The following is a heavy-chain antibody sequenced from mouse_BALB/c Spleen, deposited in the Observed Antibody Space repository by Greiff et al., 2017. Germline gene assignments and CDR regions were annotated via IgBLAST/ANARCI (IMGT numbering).Heavy chain of an antibody. J-gene: IGHJ3*01. Sequence: EVQLQESGPGLVKPSQSLSLTCTVTGYSITSDYAWNWIRQFPGNKLEWMGYISYSGSTSYNPSLKSRISITRDTSKNQFFLQLNSVTTEDTATYYCARFYDGFAYWGQGTLVTVSA. CDR3: ARFYDGFAY. D-gene: IGHD1-1*01. CDR1: GYSITSDYA. V-gene: IGHV3-2*02. CDR2: ISYSGST.